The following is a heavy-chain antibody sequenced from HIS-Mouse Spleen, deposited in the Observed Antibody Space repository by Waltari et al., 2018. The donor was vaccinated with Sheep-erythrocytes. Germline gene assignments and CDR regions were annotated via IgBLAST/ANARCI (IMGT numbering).Heavy chain of an antibody. V-gene: IGHV4-59*01. J-gene: IGHJ4*02. CDR3: ARDPAPHYFDY. Sequence: QVQLQESGPGLVKPSETLSLTCTVSGGSIRSYYWSWIRQPPGKGLEWIGYIYYSGSTNYNPSLKSRVTISVDTSKNQFSLKLSSVTAADTAVYYCARDPAPHYFDYWGQGTLVTVYS. CDR2: IYYSGST. CDR1: GGSIRSYY.